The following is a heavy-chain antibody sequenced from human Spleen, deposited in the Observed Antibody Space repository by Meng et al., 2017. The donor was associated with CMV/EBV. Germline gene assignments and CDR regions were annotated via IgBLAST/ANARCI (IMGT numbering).Heavy chain of an antibody. CDR3: ARVYGGYDS. CDR2: INQDGSEK. Sequence: LCLSCAASGFVFSRNWMTWVRQAAGEGLEWVANINQDGSEKYFVDSVKGRFTISRDNAKNSLYLQMNSLTVADTAIYYCARVYGGYDSWGQGVLVTVSS. V-gene: IGHV3-7*01. J-gene: IGHJ4*02. D-gene: IGHD2-8*01. CDR1: GFVFSRNW.